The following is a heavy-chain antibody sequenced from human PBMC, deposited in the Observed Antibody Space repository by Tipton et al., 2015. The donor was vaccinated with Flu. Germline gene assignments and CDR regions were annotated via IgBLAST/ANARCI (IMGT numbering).Heavy chain of an antibody. CDR3: ARYGSVWGRVGGMDV. CDR1: GYTFTNHW. V-gene: IGHV3-7*01. D-gene: IGHD3-16*01. CDR2: INEGGGET. Sequence: SLRLSCVVSGYTFTNHWMSWVRQAPGKGLEWVANINEGGGETYYVDSVKGRFTISRDNDKNSLYLQMNSLRAEDTALYYCARYGSVWGRVGGMDVWGQGTTVTVAS. J-gene: IGHJ6*02.